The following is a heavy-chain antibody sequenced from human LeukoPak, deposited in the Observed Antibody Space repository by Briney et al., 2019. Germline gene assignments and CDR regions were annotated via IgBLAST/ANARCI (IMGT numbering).Heavy chain of an antibody. CDR2: ISYDGSNK. Sequence: GRSLRLSCAASGFIFSNHGMNWVRQAPGKGLEWVSFISYDGSNKYYADSVKGRFTISRDNSKNTLYLHMNSLRAEDTAIYYCAKVRAGGWFESDAFHIWGQGTMVTVSS. J-gene: IGHJ3*02. CDR3: AKVRAGGWFESDAFHI. CDR1: GFIFSNHG. V-gene: IGHV3-30*18. D-gene: IGHD6-19*01.